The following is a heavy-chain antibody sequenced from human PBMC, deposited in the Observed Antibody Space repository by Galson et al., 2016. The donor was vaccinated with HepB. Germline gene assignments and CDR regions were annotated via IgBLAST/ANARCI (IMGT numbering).Heavy chain of an antibody. CDR2: NKSNIDGGTT. D-gene: IGHD3-3*01. Sequence: SLRLSCAASGFTFSNAWMSWVRQAPGKGLEWVGRNKSNIDGGTTDYAAPVKGRFTISRHESTNMLYLQMSGLKIEDTAVYYCSTAGNGFPFDYWGQGTLVTVSS. CDR1: GFTFSNAW. CDR3: STAGNGFPFDY. V-gene: IGHV3-15*01. J-gene: IGHJ4*02.